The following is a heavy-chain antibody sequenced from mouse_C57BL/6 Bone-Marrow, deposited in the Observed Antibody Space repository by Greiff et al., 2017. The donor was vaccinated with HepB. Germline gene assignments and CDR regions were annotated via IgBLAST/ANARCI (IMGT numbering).Heavy chain of an antibody. V-gene: IGHV1-54*01. CDR1: GYAFTNYL. Sequence: VQLQQSGAELVRPGTSVKVSCKASGYAFTNYLIEWVKQRPGQGLEWIGVINPGSGGTNYNEKFKGKATLTADKSSSTAYMQLSSLTSEDSAVYYCARDIDDYSWFAYWGQGTLVTVSA. D-gene: IGHD2-4*01. CDR2: INPGSGGT. J-gene: IGHJ3*01. CDR3: ARDIDDYSWFAY.